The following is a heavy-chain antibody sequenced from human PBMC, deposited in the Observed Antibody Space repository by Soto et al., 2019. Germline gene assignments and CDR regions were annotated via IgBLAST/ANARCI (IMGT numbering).Heavy chain of an antibody. J-gene: IGHJ6*03. V-gene: IGHV1-18*01. CDR3: ARSTYYDILTGTAPYYYYMDV. CDR1: GYTFTSYG. CDR2: ISAYNGNT. D-gene: IGHD3-9*01. Sequence: ASVKVSCKXSGYTFTSYGISWVRQAPGQGLEWMGWISAYNGNTNYAQKLQGRVTMTTDTSTSTAYMELRSLRSDDTAVYYCARSTYYDILTGTAPYYYYMDVWGKGTTVTVS.